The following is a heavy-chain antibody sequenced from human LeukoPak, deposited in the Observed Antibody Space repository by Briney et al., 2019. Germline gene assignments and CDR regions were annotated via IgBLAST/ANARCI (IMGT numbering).Heavy chain of an antibody. V-gene: IGHV3-15*01. CDR3: AVVRELRSAIDY. Sequence: GGSLRLSCAASGFTLSNAWMNWVRQAPGKGLEWVGLIKSKTSGETRDYAAPVKGRFTISRDDSDNTLYLQMNSLRAEDTAVYYCAVVRELRSAIDYWGQGTLVTVSS. J-gene: IGHJ4*02. CDR1: GFTLSNAW. CDR2: IKSKTSGETR. D-gene: IGHD1-26*01.